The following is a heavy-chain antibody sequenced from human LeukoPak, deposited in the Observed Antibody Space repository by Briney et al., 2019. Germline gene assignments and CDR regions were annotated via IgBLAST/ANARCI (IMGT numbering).Heavy chain of an antibody. D-gene: IGHD2-8*02. Sequence: PGGSLRLSCAASGFTFGNYAMSWVRQAPGKGLIWVSSIIGSGGTTYYTDSVKGRFTISRDNSQNTLYLQMTGLRADDTALYYCVKGGTGVLVDDYWAREPWSPSP. J-gene: IGHJ4*02. CDR3: VKGGTGVLVDDY. CDR2: IIGSGGTT. V-gene: IGHV3-23*01. CDR1: GFTFGNYA.